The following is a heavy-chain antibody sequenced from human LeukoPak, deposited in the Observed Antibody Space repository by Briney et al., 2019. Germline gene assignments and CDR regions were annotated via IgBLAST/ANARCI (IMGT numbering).Heavy chain of an antibody. CDR3: ARVGGSYYQRSFDY. CDR2: ISSSGSTI. V-gene: IGHV3-48*03. D-gene: IGHD1-26*01. CDR1: GFTFSSYE. J-gene: IGHJ4*02. Sequence: GGSLRLSCAASGFTFSSYEMNWVRQAPGKGLEWVSYISSSGSTIYYADSVKGRFTISRDNAKNSVYLQMNSLRAEDTAVYYCARVGGSYYQRSFDYWGQGTLVTVSS.